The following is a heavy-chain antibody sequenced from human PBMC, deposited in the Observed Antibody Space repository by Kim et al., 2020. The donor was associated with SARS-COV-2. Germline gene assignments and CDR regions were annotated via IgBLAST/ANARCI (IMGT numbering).Heavy chain of an antibody. CDR2: ISAYNGNT. CDR1: GYTFTSYG. V-gene: IGHV1-18*01. CDR3: ARDLGRIAAAVGAPVAGMDV. J-gene: IGHJ6*02. D-gene: IGHD6-13*01. Sequence: ASVKVSCKASGYTFTSYGISWVRQAPGQGLEWMGWISAYNGNTNYAQKLQGRVTMTTDTSTSTAYMELRSLRSDDTAVYYCARDLGRIAAAVGAPVAGMDVWGQGTTVTVSS.